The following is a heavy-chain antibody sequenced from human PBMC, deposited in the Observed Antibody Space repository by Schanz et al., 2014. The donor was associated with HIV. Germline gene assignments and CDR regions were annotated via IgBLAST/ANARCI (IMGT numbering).Heavy chain of an antibody. V-gene: IGHV3-7*01. CDR1: GFTFSRYW. D-gene: IGHD5-18*01. J-gene: IGHJ4*02. CDR3: ARDRGYSYGYQWDY. CDR2: IKQDGSEK. Sequence: EVQLVESGGGLVQPGGSLRLSCAASGFTFSRYWMSWVRQAPGKGLEWVANIKQDGSEKHYVASVKGRFTISRDNAKNSLYLQMSSLRADDTAVYYCARDRGYSYGYQWDYWGQGTLVTVSS.